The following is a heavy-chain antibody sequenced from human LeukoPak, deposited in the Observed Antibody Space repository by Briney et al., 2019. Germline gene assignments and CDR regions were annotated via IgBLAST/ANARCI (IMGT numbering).Heavy chain of an antibody. CDR3: ARARRGNVRLDY. CDR2: INHSGST. J-gene: IGHJ4*02. Sequence: SETLSLTCAVSGASFSGYYWTWIRQSPGKGLEWIGEINHSGSTNYNPSLMRRVTMSVDTSKNQFSLSLTAVTAADTAVYYCARARRGNVRLDYWGQGTLVTVSS. V-gene: IGHV4-34*01. D-gene: IGHD5-12*01. CDR1: GASFSGYY.